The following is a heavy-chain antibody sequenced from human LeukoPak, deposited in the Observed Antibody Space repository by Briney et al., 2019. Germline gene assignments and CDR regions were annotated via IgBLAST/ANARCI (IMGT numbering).Heavy chain of an antibody. V-gene: IGHV1-46*01. Sequence: GASVKVSCKASRYTFINNWMHWVRQAPGQGLEWIGLINPTGTGTLYAQKFQGRVTMTRDMSTSTDYMELSSLRSEDTAVYYCAFSSYYLQGNYYYMDVWGKGTTVTVSS. J-gene: IGHJ6*03. CDR3: AFSSYYLQGNYYYMDV. D-gene: IGHD1-26*01. CDR2: INPTGTGT. CDR1: RYTFINNW.